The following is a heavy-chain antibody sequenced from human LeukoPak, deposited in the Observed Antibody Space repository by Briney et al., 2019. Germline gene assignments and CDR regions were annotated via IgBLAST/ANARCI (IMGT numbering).Heavy chain of an antibody. Sequence: GSLGLSFAASGFPFNSYWMDWVRQPPGKGLVWVSRINSDGGSTTYADSVQGRFTISRDNAKNSLYLQMNSLRDEDTAVYYCARGHGGNYFDSWGQGTLVTVSS. V-gene: IGHV3-74*01. CDR1: GFPFNSYW. CDR3: ARGHGGNYFDS. J-gene: IGHJ4*02. CDR2: INSDGGST. D-gene: IGHD4-23*01.